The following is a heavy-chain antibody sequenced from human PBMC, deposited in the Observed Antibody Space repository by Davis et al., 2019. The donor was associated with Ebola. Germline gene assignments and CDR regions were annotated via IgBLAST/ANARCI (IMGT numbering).Heavy chain of an antibody. V-gene: IGHV3-23*01. CDR3: AKSRRISCYSSVDY. CDR2: ISTSGDTT. Sequence: GESLKISCVASGFTFRNYAMNWVRQAPGKGLEWVSCISTSGDTTYYVGSVKGRFTISRDNSKNTLYLQMNSLRAEDTALYYCAKSRRISCYSSVDYWGQGTLVTVSS. D-gene: IGHD2-15*01. J-gene: IGHJ4*02. CDR1: GFTFRNYA.